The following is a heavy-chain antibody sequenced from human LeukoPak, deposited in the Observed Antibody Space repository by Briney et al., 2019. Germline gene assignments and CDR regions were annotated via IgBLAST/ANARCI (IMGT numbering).Heavy chain of an antibody. Sequence: ASVKVSCKASGYTFTSYYMHWVRQAPGQGLEWMGLINPSGGTTSYAQKFQGRVTMTRDMSTSTVYMELSSLRSEDTAVYYCARGLGVRGGENDYWGQGTLVTVSS. CDR2: INPSGGTT. CDR3: ARGLGVRGGENDY. D-gene: IGHD3-10*01. J-gene: IGHJ4*02. V-gene: IGHV1-46*01. CDR1: GYTFTSYY.